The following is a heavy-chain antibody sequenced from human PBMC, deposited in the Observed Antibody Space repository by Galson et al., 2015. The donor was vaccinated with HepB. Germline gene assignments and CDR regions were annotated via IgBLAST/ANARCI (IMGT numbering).Heavy chain of an antibody. V-gene: IGHV3-23*01. J-gene: IGHJ4*02. CDR1: GFTFSLFA. CDR2: IGASGANT. CDR3: AKVEEIGVAAAGFDY. Sequence: SLRLSCAASGFTFSLFAMTWVRQAPGKGLEWVASIGASGANTYYAGSVKGRFSISRDNSNNTLVLQMNIPRAEDTALYYCAKVEEIGVAAAGFDYWGQGTLVTVSS. D-gene: IGHD6-13*01.